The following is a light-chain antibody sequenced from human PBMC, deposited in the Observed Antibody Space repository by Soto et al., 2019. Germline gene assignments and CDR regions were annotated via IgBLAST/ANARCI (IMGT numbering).Light chain of an antibody. CDR1: QSISSN. J-gene: IGKJ4*01. V-gene: IGKV3-15*01. Sequence: EIVMTQSPATLSVSPGERATLSCRASQSISSNLAWYQQKPGQAPRLLIYGASTRATGIPARFSGSESGTEFTLTIISLPSEDFAVYYCQQFNDWPLTFGGGTKVQIK. CDR2: GAS. CDR3: QQFNDWPLT.